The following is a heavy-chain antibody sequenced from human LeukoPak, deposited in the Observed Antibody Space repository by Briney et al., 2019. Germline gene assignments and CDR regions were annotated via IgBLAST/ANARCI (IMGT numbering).Heavy chain of an antibody. V-gene: IGHV3-53*01. CDR3: ARGYGDYEGASDY. J-gene: IGHJ4*02. D-gene: IGHD4-17*01. CDR2: IYSGGST. CDR1: GYSISSGYY. Sequence: ETLSLTCTVSGYSISSGYYWGWIRQPPGKGLEWVSVIYSGGSTYYADSVKGRFTISRDNSKNTLCLQMNSLRAEDTAVYYCARGYGDYEGASDYWGQGTLVTVSS.